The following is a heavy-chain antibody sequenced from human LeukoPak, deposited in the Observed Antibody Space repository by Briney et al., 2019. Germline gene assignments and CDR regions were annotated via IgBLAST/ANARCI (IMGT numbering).Heavy chain of an antibody. CDR2: INPSGQWT. V-gene: IGHV1-46*01. CDR3: ARWWPYYFDY. D-gene: IGHD2-15*01. CDR1: GYTFTNYY. Sequence: ASVKVSCKAFGYTFTNYYMHWVRQAPGQGLEWMGLINPSGQWTSYSQKFQGRVNMTRDMSTSTVYMELSSLRSEDTAVYYCARWWPYYFDYWGQGTLVTVSS. J-gene: IGHJ4*02.